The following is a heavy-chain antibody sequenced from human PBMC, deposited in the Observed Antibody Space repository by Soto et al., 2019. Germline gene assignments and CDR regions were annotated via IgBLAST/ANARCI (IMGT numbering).Heavy chain of an antibody. CDR1: GGTFSSYT. J-gene: IGHJ6*03. CDR2: IIPILGIA. CDR3: ARGAVPAAIQLRYYYYYMDV. Sequence: ASVKVSCKASGGTFSSYTISWVRQAPGQGLEWMGRIIPILGIANYAQKFQGRVTITADKSTSTAYMELSSLRSEDTAVYYCARGAVPAAIQLRYYYYYMDVWGKGTTVTVSS. V-gene: IGHV1-69*02. D-gene: IGHD2-2*01.